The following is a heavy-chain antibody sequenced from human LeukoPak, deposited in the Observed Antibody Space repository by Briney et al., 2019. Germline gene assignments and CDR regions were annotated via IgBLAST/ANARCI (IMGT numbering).Heavy chain of an antibody. V-gene: IGHV3-66*01. CDR1: GFTVSSNY. CDR3: ARDRGNVKLVPFIRCYGMDV. D-gene: IGHD6-13*01. Sequence: PGGSLRLSCAASGFTVSSNYMSWVRPAPGHGLEWVSVIYSGGSTYYPASVKGRITISRHNSKNTLYLQMNSLIAEDTAVYYCARDRGNVKLVPFIRCYGMDVWGQGTTVTVSS. J-gene: IGHJ6*02. CDR2: IYSGGST.